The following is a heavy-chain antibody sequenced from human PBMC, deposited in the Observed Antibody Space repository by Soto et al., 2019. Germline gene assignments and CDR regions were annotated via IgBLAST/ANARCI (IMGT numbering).Heavy chain of an antibody. CDR2: IFPDDSDT. V-gene: IGHV5-51*01. Sequence: ESLKISCKASGYIIKNYWIGWVRQMPGQGLEWMGIIFPDDSDTRYSPSFQGHVTISVDKSISTAYVQWSSLKASDSAIYYCFRGGVTSRTFDYWGQGTLVTVSS. CDR1: GYIIKNYW. CDR3: FRGGVTSRTFDY. D-gene: IGHD3-16*01. J-gene: IGHJ4*02.